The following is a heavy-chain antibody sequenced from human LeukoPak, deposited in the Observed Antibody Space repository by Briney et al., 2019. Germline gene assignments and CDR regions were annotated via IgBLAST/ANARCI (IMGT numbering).Heavy chain of an antibody. CDR3: ARDTDDFQGLDI. V-gene: IGHV3-20*04. CDR1: GFTFDDYG. D-gene: IGHD3-3*01. Sequence: PGGSLRLSCAASGFTFDDYGMSWVRQAPGKGLEWVSGINWNGGSTGYADSVKGRFTISRDNAKNSLYLQMNSLRAEDTAVYYCARDTDDFQGLDIWGQGTRVTVSS. J-gene: IGHJ3*02. CDR2: INWNGGST.